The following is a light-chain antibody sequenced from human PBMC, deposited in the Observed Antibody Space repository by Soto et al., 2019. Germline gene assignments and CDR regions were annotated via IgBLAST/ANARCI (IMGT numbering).Light chain of an antibody. Sequence: EIVVTQSPAALGVSPGERASLSCRASQSVSTNLAWYQQKPAQAPRLLIYGASTRATGIPGRFSGGGSGTEFTLTISSLQSADFAVYYCQQYNDWPLTFGGGTKVDIK. CDR2: GAS. V-gene: IGKV3-15*01. CDR3: QQYNDWPLT. CDR1: QSVSTN. J-gene: IGKJ4*01.